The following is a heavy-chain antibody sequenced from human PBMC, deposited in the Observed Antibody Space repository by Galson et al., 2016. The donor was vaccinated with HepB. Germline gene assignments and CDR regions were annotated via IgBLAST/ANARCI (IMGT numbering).Heavy chain of an antibody. CDR2: IDWDDDK. J-gene: IGHJ4*02. Sequence: PALVKPTQTLTLTCTFSGFSLRTSTMCVSWIRQPPGKALEWLTLIDWDDDKYYSTSLKTRLTISKDTSKNQVVLTMTNVDPVDTATYYCARMSYYDSSDYDAVIDYWGQGTLVTVSS. D-gene: IGHD3-22*01. CDR3: ARMSYYDSSDYDAVIDY. V-gene: IGHV2-70*01. CDR1: GFSLRTSTMC.